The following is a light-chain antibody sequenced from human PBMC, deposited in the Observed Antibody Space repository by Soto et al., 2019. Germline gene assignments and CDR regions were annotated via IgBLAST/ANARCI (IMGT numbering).Light chain of an antibody. CDR1: RSDVGDYNY. J-gene: IGLJ2*01. CDR2: EVN. Sequence: QSALTQPPSASGSPGQSVTISCTGTRSDVGDYNYVSWYQQHPGKAPKLINYEVNKRPSGVPDRFSGSKSGNTASLSVSGLQADDEADYYCSSYAGSNNLEVFGGGTKLTVL. V-gene: IGLV2-8*01. CDR3: SSYAGSNNLEV.